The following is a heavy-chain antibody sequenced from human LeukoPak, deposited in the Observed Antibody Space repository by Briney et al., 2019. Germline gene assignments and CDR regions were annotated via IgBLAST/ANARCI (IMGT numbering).Heavy chain of an antibody. D-gene: IGHD6-6*01. Sequence: GGSLRLSCAASEFSVGSNYMTWVRQAPGKGLEWVSLIYSGGSTYYADSVKGRFTISRDNSKNTLYLQMNSLRAEDTAVYYCARDMAAARTLELYYYYYYMDVWGKGTTVTVSS. J-gene: IGHJ6*03. V-gene: IGHV3-66*01. CDR3: ARDMAAARTLELYYYYYYMDV. CDR1: EFSVGSNY. CDR2: IYSGGST.